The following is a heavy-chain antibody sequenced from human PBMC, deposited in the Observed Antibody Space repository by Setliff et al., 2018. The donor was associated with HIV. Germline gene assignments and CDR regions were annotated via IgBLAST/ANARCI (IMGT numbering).Heavy chain of an antibody. V-gene: IGHV4-28*03. J-gene: IGHJ4*01. CDR3: ARGLSSQTYWGTRPLGLDY. CDR2: IYYSGST. D-gene: IGHD2-2*01. Sequence: SETLSLTCTVSGYSITNNNYWGWIRQPPGKGLEWIGYIYYSGSTYYNPPLKSRVTMSVDTSKNQFSLTMTSVTAADTAVYYCARGLSSQTYWGTRPLGLDYWGQGSLVTVSS. CDR1: GYSITNNNY.